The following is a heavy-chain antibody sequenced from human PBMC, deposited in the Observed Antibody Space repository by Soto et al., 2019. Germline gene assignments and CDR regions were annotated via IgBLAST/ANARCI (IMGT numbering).Heavy chain of an antibody. CDR3: ARDPWAADY. J-gene: IGHJ4*02. V-gene: IGHV3-66*01. CDR2: IYSGGST. CDR1: GFTVSTKY. Sequence: EVQLVESGGGLVQPGGSLRLSCAASGFTVSTKYMSWVRQAPGKGLEWVSVIYSGGSTFYADSVRGRFTISRDNSKNTVNIQMNSLRAEDTAVYYCARDPWAADYWGQGNLVTVSS. D-gene: IGHD3-16*01.